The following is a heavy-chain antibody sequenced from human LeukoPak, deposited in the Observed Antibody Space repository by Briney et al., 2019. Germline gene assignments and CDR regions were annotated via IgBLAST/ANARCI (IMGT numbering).Heavy chain of an antibody. CDR2: ISGSGGST. Sequence: GGSLRLSCAASGFTFSSYGMSWVRQAPGKGLEWVSAISGSGGSTYYADSVKGRFTISRDNSKNTLYLQMNSLRAEDTAVYYCAKESYDYVWGSYLLYYYYMDVWGKGTTDTISS. CDR1: GFTFSSYG. D-gene: IGHD3-16*02. CDR3: AKESYDYVWGSYLLYYYYMDV. V-gene: IGHV3-23*01. J-gene: IGHJ6*03.